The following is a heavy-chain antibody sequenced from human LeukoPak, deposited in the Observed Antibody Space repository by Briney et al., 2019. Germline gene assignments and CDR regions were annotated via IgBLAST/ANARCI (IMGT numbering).Heavy chain of an antibody. J-gene: IGHJ4*02. CDR2: INPNSGGT. V-gene: IGHV1-2*02. CDR1: GYTFTGYY. Sequence: GASVKVSCKASGYTFTGYYMHWVRQAPGQGLEWMGWINPNSGGTNYAQKFQGRVTMTRDTSISTAYMELSRLRSDDTAVYYCARDLDYYGSGSPNYYFDYWGQGTLVTVS. CDR3: ARDLDYYGSGSPNYYFDY. D-gene: IGHD3-10*01.